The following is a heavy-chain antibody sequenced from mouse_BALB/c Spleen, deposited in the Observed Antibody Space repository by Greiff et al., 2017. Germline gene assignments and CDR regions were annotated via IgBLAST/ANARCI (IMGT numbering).Heavy chain of an antibody. D-gene: IGHD2-3*01. CDR1: GYTFTSYW. Sequence: QVQLQQPGAELVKPGASVKLSCKASGYTFTSYWMHWVKQRPGQGLEWIGEINPSNGRTNYNEKFKSKATLTVDKSSSTAYMQLSSLTSEDSAVYYCARKGIGLLDYWGQGTTRTVSS. V-gene: IGHV1S81*02. CDR3: ARKGIGLLDY. CDR2: INPSNGRT. J-gene: IGHJ2*01.